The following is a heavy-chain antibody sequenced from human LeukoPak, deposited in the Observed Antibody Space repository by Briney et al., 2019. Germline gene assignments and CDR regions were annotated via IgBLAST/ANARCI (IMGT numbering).Heavy chain of an antibody. CDR1: GFTFSSYS. J-gene: IGHJ5*02. Sequence: PGGSLRLSCAASGFTFSSYSMNWVRQAPGKGLEWVSSISSSSSYIYYADSVKGRFTISRDNAKNSLYLQMNSLRAEDTAVYYCARDEVAYCSGGSCYSTWFDPWGRGTLVTVSS. D-gene: IGHD2-15*01. CDR2: ISSSSSYI. V-gene: IGHV3-21*06. CDR3: ARDEVAYCSGGSCYSTWFDP.